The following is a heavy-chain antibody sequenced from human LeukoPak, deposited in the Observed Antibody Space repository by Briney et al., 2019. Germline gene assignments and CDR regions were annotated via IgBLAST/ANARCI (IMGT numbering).Heavy chain of an antibody. CDR2: IYRGGST. CDR3: ARDSRGYAFDY. CDR1: GFNVSSNY. J-gene: IGHJ4*02. D-gene: IGHD1-1*01. V-gene: IGHV3-53*01. Sequence: GGSLRLSCAASGFNVSSNYMSWVRQAPEKGLEWVSFIYRGGSTNYADSVKGRFTISRENSKNALDLQMNSLRAEDTAVYYCARDSRGYAFDYWGQGTLVTVSS.